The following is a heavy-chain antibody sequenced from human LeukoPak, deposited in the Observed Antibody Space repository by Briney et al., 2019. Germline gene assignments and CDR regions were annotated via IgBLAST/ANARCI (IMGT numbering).Heavy chain of an antibody. J-gene: IGHJ4*02. V-gene: IGHV3-30*19. CDR1: GFSFNKYG. CDR2: ISYDGSNK. Sequence: GGSLRLSCATSGFSFNKYGMHWVRQAPGKGLEWVAVISYDGSNKYYADSVKGRFTISRDNSKNTLYLQMNSLRAEDTAVYYCARDPVSSGYQFDYWGQGTLVTVSS. CDR3: ARDPVSSGYQFDY. D-gene: IGHD6-19*01.